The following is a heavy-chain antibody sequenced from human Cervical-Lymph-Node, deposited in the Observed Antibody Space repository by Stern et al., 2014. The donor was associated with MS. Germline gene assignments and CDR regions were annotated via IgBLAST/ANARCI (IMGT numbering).Heavy chain of an antibody. D-gene: IGHD6-13*01. CDR3: AKDQAAAGPSGY. J-gene: IGHJ4*02. CDR1: GFTFSRYA. Sequence: EVQLVQSGGGLEQPGGSLRLSCAASGFTFSRYAMSWVRQAPGKGLEWVSAISGSVGSTYYEDSLKGRFTISRDNSKNTLYLQMNSLRAEDTAVYYCAKDQAAAGPSGYWGKGTLVTVSS. V-gene: IGHV3-23*04. CDR2: ISGSVGST.